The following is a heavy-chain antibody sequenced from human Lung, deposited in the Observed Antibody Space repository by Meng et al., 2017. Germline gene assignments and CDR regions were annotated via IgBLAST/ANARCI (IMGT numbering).Heavy chain of an antibody. CDR3: ARGPTTMAHDFDY. CDR1: GGSFIDYY. CDR2: INHSGST. Sequence: QVPLQQWGAGLLKPSATRASPCVGSGGSFIDYYWSRIRQPPGKGLEWIGEINHSGSTNYNPSLESRATISVDTSQNNLSLKLSSVTAADSAVYYCARGPTTMAHDFDYWGQRTLVTVSS. V-gene: IGHV4-34*01. J-gene: IGHJ4*02. D-gene: IGHD4-11*01.